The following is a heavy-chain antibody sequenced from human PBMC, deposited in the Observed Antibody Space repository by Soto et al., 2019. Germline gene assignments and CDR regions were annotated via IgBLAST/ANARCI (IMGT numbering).Heavy chain of an antibody. J-gene: IGHJ4*02. Sequence: EVPLLESGGGLVQPGGSLRLSCAASGFTFSSYAMSWVRQAPGKGLEWVSAISDSGGSTYYADSVKGRFTISRDNSKNTLYLQMNSLRAEDAAVYYCAKAPSSSWWPFHYWGQGTLVTVSS. D-gene: IGHD6-13*01. V-gene: IGHV3-23*01. CDR1: GFTFSSYA. CDR3: AKAPSSSWWPFHY. CDR2: ISDSGGST.